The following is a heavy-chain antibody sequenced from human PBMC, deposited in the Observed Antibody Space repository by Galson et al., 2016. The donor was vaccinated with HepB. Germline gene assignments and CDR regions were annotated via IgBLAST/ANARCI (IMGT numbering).Heavy chain of an antibody. CDR2: IYISGNT. CDR3: ARETVVGASFDAFDI. V-gene: IGHV4-61*02. Sequence: TLSLTCTVSGGSMSGGSYYWSWIRQPAGRGLEWIGRIYISGNTAYNPSLRSRVTISTDRSKQEFYPELTSVTAADTAIYFCARETVVGASFDAFDIWGQGTLVSVSS. J-gene: IGHJ3*02. CDR1: GGSMSGGSYY. D-gene: IGHD1-26*01.